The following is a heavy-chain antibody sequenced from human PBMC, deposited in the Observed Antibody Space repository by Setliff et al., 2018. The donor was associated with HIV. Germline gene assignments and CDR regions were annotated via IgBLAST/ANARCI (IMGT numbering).Heavy chain of an antibody. Sequence: SLTCTVSGGSINSGSYYWGWVRQPPGKGLEWLGSVYYSGTAYYNPSLKSRLTMSVDTSKNQFYLKLTSVTAADTAAYYCARLGLWTGYRTNWFDPWGQGTLVTVSS. V-gene: IGHV4-39*01. CDR3: ARLGLWTGYRTNWFDP. J-gene: IGHJ5*02. CDR1: GGSINSGSYY. CDR2: VYYSGTA. D-gene: IGHD3-3*01.